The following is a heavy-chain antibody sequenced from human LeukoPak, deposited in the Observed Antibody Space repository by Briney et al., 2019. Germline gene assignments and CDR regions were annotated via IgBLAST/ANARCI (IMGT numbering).Heavy chain of an antibody. CDR1: GFTFDDYG. J-gene: IGHJ4*02. D-gene: IGHD6-13*01. CDR2: INWNGGST. Sequence: GGSLRLSCAASGFTFDDYGMSWVRQAPGKGLEWVSGINWNGGSTGYADSVKGRFTISRDNAKNSLYLQMNSLRAEDTAVYYCARRRRRGSSSWYGYWGQGTLVTVSS. V-gene: IGHV3-20*04. CDR3: ARRRRRGSSSWYGY.